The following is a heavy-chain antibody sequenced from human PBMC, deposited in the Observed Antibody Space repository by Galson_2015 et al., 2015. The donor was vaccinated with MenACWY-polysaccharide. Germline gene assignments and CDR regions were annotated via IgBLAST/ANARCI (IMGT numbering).Heavy chain of an antibody. D-gene: IGHD3-22*01. CDR2: IIPIFGTA. V-gene: IGHV1-69*05. CDR1: GGTFSSYA. CDR3: ARGGGYYDSSPQH. J-gene: IGHJ1*01. Sequence: SVKVSCKASGGTFSSYAISWVRQAPGQGLEWMGGIIPIFGTANYAQKFQGRVTMTRDTSTSTVYMELSSLRSEDTAVYYCARGGGYYDSSPQHWGQGTLVTVSS.